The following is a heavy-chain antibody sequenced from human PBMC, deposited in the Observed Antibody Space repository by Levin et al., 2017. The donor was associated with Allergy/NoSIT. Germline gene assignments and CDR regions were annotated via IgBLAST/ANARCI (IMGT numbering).Heavy chain of an antibody. D-gene: IGHD4-17*01. CDR2: IYHSGST. Sequence: SETLSLTCAVSGGSISSSNWWSWVRQPPGKGLEWIGEIYHSGSTNYNPSLKSRVTISVDKSKNQFSLKLSSVTAADTAVYYCARVAVTYYYYYYMDVWGKGTTVTVSS. CDR3: ARVAVTYYYYYYMDV. CDR1: GGSISSSNW. V-gene: IGHV4-4*02. J-gene: IGHJ6*03.